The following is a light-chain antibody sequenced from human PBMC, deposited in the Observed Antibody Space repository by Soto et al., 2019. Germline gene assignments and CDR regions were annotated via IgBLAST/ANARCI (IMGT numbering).Light chain of an antibody. J-gene: IGKJ1*01. V-gene: IGKV1-5*01. CDR3: QQYNTLSPWT. CDR2: DAS. CDR1: QDISTW. Sequence: DIQMTQSPSTLSASVGDRVTITCRASQDISTWLAWYQQTPGKAPKLLIFDASSLESGVPSRFSGSGSGTEFTLTISSLQPEDFATYFCQQYNTLSPWTFGQGTKVDIK.